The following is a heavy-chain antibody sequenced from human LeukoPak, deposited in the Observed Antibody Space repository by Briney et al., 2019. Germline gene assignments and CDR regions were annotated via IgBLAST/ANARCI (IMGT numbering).Heavy chain of an antibody. D-gene: IGHD3-22*01. Sequence: GESLQISCRVSGYRFRSDWIGWVRQMPGKGLEWMGIIHPGDSHTKYSPSFQGQVTMSADKSISTAYLQWRSLRASDTAMYYCASATYYYDSSGYHGVFDIWGQGTMVTVSS. CDR1: GYRFRSDW. V-gene: IGHV5-51*01. J-gene: IGHJ3*02. CDR2: IHPGDSHT. CDR3: ASATYYYDSSGYHGVFDI.